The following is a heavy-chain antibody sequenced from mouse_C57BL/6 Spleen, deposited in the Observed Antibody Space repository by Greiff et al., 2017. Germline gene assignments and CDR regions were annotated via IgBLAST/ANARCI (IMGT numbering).Heavy chain of an antibody. Sequence: VQLQQSGAELVRPGASVKLSCTASGFNIKDDYMHWVKQRPEQGLEWIGWIDPENGDTEYASKFQGKATITADTSSNTAYLQLSSLTSEDTAVYYCTLGPDYDAMDYWGQGTSVTVSS. D-gene: IGHD4-1*01. V-gene: IGHV14-4*01. CDR1: GFNIKDDY. J-gene: IGHJ4*01. CDR3: TLGPDYDAMDY. CDR2: IDPENGDT.